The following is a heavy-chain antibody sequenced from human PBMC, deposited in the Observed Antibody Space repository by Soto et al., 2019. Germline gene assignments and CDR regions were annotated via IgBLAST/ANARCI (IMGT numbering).Heavy chain of an antibody. V-gene: IGHV3-21*01. CDR2: ISSSSSYI. Sequence: GGSLRLSCAASGFTFSSYSMNWVRQAPGKGLEWVSSISSSSSYIYYADSVKGRFTISRDNAKNSLYLQMNSLRAEDTAVYYCARDEDYGDYVSAFDIWGQGTMVTVSS. J-gene: IGHJ3*02. CDR3: ARDEDYGDYVSAFDI. CDR1: GFTFSSYS. D-gene: IGHD4-17*01.